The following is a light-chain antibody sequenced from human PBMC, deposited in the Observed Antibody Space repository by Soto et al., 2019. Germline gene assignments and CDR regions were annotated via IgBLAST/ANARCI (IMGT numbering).Light chain of an antibody. CDR1: HDITSY. CDR3: QHCDYLPI. Sequence: DIQMTQSPSSLSASVGDRLTITCQASHDITSYLNWYQHKQGKAPTLLIYDASILEAGVSPRFSGSGSGTDFTLTISGLQPEDVATYYCQHCDYLPIFGPGTTVDFK. J-gene: IGKJ3*01. CDR2: DAS. V-gene: IGKV1-33*01.